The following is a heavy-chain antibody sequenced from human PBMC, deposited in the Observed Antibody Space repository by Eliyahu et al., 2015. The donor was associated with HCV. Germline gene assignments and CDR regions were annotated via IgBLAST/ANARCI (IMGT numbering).Heavy chain of an antibody. CDR3: AKAGGGDSSAYQGAHWYFDL. J-gene: IGHJ2*01. D-gene: IGHD3-22*01. CDR1: GFTFSXYA. Sequence: EVQLLASGGGLVQPGGSLRVSCAASGFTFSXYAMSWVRQAPGKGLEWVSVISDSGGKTYYADSVEGRFTISRDNSNNTLYLQMNSLRDDDTALYYCAKAGGGDSSAYQGAHWYFDLWGRGTLVTVSS. V-gene: IGHV3-23*01. CDR2: ISDSGGKT.